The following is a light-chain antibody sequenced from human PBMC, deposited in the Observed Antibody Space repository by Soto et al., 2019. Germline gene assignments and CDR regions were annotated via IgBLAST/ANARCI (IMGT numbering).Light chain of an antibody. J-gene: IGKJ2*01. Sequence: EIVMTQSPATLSVSPGERATLSCRASQTVNSKLAWYQQKPGQAPRLLIYGASTRATGIPARFSGSGSGTEFTLTNSSPQSEDSAVYYCQQYNDWPPYTFGQGTKVEIK. V-gene: IGKV3-15*01. CDR1: QTVNSK. CDR2: GAS. CDR3: QQYNDWPPYT.